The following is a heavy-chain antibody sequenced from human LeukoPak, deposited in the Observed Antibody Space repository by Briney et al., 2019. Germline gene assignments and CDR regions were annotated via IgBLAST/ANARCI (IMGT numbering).Heavy chain of an antibody. CDR1: GGSISSSSYY. J-gene: IGHJ4*02. D-gene: IGHD6-13*01. Sequence: PSETLSLTCTVSGGSISSSSYYWGWIRQPPGKGLEWIGSIYYSGSTYYNPSLKSRVTISVDTSKNQFSLKLSSVTAADTAVYYCARQGGEQQLGDYWGQGTLVTVSS. V-gene: IGHV4-39*01. CDR3: ARQGGEQQLGDY. CDR2: IYYSGST.